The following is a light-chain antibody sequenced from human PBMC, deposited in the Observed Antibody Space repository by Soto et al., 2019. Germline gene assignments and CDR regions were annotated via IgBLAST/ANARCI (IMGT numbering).Light chain of an antibody. J-gene: IGLJ3*02. CDR2: GNS. CDR1: SSNIGAGYD. Sequence: QSVLTQPPSVSGAPGQRVTISCTGSSSNIGAGYDVHWYQQLPGTAPKLLIYGNSNRPSGVPDRFSGSKSGTSASLAITGLQPEDQAVYYSQPDDSRLIGSVFRGGTKVTVL. V-gene: IGLV1-40*01. CDR3: QPDDSRLIGSV.